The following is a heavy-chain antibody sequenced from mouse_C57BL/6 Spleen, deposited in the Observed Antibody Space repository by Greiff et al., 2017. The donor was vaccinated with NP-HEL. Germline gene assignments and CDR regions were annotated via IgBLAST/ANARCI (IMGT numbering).Heavy chain of an antibody. CDR2: IDPENGDT. CDR3: TTEGYDVWAMDY. CDR1: GFNIKDDY. J-gene: IGHJ4*01. D-gene: IGHD2-2*01. V-gene: IGHV14-4*01. Sequence: VQLQQSGAELVRPGASVKLSCTASGFNIKDDYMHWVKQRPEQGLEWIGWIDPENGDTEYASKFQGKATITADTSSNTAYLQLSSLTSEDTAVYYCTTEGYDVWAMDYWGQGTSVTVSS.